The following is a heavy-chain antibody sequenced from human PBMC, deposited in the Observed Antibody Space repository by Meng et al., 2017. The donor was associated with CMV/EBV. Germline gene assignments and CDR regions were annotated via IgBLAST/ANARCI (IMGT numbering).Heavy chain of an antibody. CDR1: GTFRIYA. CDR3: ARDSGNSSGYYPFFDY. D-gene: IGHD3-22*01. CDR2: IIPIFGTA. J-gene: IGHJ4*02. Sequence: GTFRIYAISWVRQAPGQGLEWMGGIIPIFGTANYAQKFQGRVTITADESTSTAYMELSSLRSEDTAVYYCARDSGNSSGYYPFFDYWGQGTLVTVSS. V-gene: IGHV1-69*01.